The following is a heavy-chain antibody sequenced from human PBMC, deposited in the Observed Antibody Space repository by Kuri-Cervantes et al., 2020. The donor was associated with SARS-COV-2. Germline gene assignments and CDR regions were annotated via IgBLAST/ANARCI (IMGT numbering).Heavy chain of an antibody. CDR2: IYYSGST. CDR3: ARTLDYYGSGTYCFDY. D-gene: IGHD3-10*01. V-gene: IGHV4-61*01. CDR1: GGSVSSGSHY. Sequence: GSLRLSCIVSGGSVSSGSHYWSWIRQPPGKGLEWIGYIYYSGSTKYNPSLKSRVTMSVDTPKNQFSLKLNSVTPADTAVYYCARTLDYYGSGTYCFDYWGQGTLVTVSS. J-gene: IGHJ4*02.